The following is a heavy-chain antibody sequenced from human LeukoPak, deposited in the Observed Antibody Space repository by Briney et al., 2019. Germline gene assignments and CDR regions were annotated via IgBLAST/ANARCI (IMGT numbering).Heavy chain of an antibody. CDR3: ARGYGDLNWFDP. CDR2: IIPIFGTA. CDR1: GGTFSSYA. J-gene: IGHJ5*02. V-gene: IGHV1-69*05. Sequence: TVKVSCKASGGTFSSYAISWVRQAPRQGLEWMGGIIPIFGTANYAQKFQGRVTITTDESTSTAYMELSSLRSEDTAVYYCARGYGDLNWFDPWGQGTLVTVSS. D-gene: IGHD4-17*01.